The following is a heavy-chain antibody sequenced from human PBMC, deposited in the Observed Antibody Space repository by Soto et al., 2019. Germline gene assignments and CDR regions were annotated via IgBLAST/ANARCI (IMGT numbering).Heavy chain of an antibody. D-gene: IGHD3-9*01. Sequence: SETLSLTCTVSGGSISSGDYYWSWIRQPPGKGLEWIGYIYYSGSTYYNPSLKSRVTISVDTSKNQFSLKLSSVTAADTAVYYCAILGRSLRYFDWFDYYYGMDVWGQGTTVTVSS. V-gene: IGHV4-30-4*01. CDR2: IYYSGST. CDR1: GGSISSGDYY. J-gene: IGHJ6*02. CDR3: AILGRSLRYFDWFDYYYGMDV.